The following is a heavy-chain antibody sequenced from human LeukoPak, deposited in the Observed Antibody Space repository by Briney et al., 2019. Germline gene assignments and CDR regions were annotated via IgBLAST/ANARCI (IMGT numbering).Heavy chain of an antibody. J-gene: IGHJ4*02. V-gene: IGHV4-31*03. D-gene: IGHD2-2*01. CDR1: GGSISSGAYY. CDR3: ARELGTSFDY. Sequence: SQTLSLTCTVSGGSISSGAYYWSWIRQHPGKGLEWIGYIYYSGSTYYNPSLKSRVTISVDTSKNQFSLKLSSVTAADTAVYYCARELGTSFDYWGQGTLVTVSS. CDR2: IYYSGST.